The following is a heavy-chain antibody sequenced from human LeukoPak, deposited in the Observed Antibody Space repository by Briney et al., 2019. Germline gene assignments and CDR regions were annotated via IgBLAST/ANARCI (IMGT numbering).Heavy chain of an antibody. D-gene: IGHD3-10*01. J-gene: IGHJ6*03. Sequence: ASVKVSCKTSGGTFSSYAISWVRQAPGQGLEWIGDIIPIFDAANYAQKFQGRVTITADESATTSYMELSSLRSEDTAVYYCARDATVRGPYGGHHFYSYMDVWGKGTTVTISS. CDR3: ARDATVRGPYGGHHFYSYMDV. CDR1: GGTFSSYA. V-gene: IGHV1-69*13. CDR2: IIPIFDAA.